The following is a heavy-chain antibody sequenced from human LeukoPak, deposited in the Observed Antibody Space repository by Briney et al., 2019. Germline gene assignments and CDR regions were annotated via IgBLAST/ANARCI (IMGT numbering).Heavy chain of an antibody. D-gene: IGHD4-23*01. CDR3: ARGGSYGGNLNY. J-gene: IGHJ4*02. V-gene: IGHV4-59*11. CDR2: IYYSGST. CDR1: GGSISSHY. Sequence: PSETLSLTCTVSGGSISSHYWSWIRQPPGKGLEWIGYIYYSGSTNYNPSLKSRVTISVDTSKNQFSLKLSSVTAADTAVYFCARGGSYGGNLNYWGQGILVTVSS.